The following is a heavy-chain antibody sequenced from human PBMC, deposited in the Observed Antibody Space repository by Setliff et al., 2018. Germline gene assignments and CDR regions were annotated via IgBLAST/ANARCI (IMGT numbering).Heavy chain of an antibody. J-gene: IGHJ4*02. D-gene: IGHD3-10*01. CDR1: GGSISTYH. CDR2: IYNSGTT. CDR3: ARDFPYFDGSGAFFY. Sequence: SETLSLTCNVSGGSISTYHWSWIRRPPGKRLEWIGYIYNSGTTNYNPSLKSRVTISVDTSKNQFFLKLTSVTAADTAMYYCARDFPYFDGSGAFFYWGQGALVTVSS. V-gene: IGHV4-59*01.